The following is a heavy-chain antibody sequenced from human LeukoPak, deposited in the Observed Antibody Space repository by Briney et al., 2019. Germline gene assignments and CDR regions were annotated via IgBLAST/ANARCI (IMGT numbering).Heavy chain of an antibody. J-gene: IGHJ4*02. CDR2: VYASGDYNSGIN. D-gene: IGHD5-24*01. Sequence: PSQTLSLACTVSGTSINTYSWSWIRQTPGKGLEWIGYVYASGDYNSGINTYNPSLESRVTITVDTSKNQFALRVASLTAADTAVYYCARGDQEFDYWGQGTRVTVSS. CDR1: GTSINTYS. CDR3: ARGDQEFDY. V-gene: IGHV4-59*13.